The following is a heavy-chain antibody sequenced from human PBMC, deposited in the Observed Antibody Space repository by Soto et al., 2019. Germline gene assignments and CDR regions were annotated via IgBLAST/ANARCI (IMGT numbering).Heavy chain of an antibody. CDR3: ARARRYWSSTSCYDAFDI. CDR2: INPNSGGT. V-gene: IGHV1-2*04. J-gene: IGHJ3*02. CDR1: GYTFTGYY. Sequence: ASVKVSCKASGYTFTGYYMHWVRQAPGQGLEWMGWINPNSGGTNYAQKFQGWVTMTRDTSISTAYMELSGLRSDDTAVYYCARARRYWSSTSCYDAFDIWGQGTMVTVSS. D-gene: IGHD2-2*01.